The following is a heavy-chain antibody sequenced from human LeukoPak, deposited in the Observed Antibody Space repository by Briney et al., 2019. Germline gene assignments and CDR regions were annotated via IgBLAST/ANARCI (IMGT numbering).Heavy chain of an antibody. V-gene: IGHV4-59*08. J-gene: IGHJ4*02. Sequence: PSETLSLTCSVSGGSISSLYWSWIRQPPGKGLEWIGYIYYTGSTSYNPSLKSRVTMFVDMSKNQFSLRLSSVTAADTAVYYCARHRAYSSPSPFDYWGQGTLVTVSS. CDR1: GGSISSLY. CDR2: IYYTGST. D-gene: IGHD6-6*01. CDR3: ARHRAYSSPSPFDY.